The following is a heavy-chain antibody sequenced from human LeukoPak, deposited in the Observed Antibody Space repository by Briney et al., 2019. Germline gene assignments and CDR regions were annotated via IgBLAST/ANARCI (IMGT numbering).Heavy chain of an antibody. D-gene: IGHD3-22*01. CDR3: ARLRVPYCYDSSGYYVDY. V-gene: IGHV4-31*03. Sequence: SQTLSLTCTVSGGSISSGGYYWSWIRQHPGKGLEWIGYIYYSGSTYYNPSLKSRVTISVDTSKNQFSLKLSSVTAADTAVYYCARLRVPYCYDSSGYYVDYWGQGTLVTVSS. CDR2: IYYSGST. CDR1: GGSISSGGYY. J-gene: IGHJ4*02.